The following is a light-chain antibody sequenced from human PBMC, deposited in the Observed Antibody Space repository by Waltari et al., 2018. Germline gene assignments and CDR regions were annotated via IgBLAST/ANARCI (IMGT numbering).Light chain of an antibody. CDR1: SSKFGKNY. V-gene: IGLV1-51*02. J-gene: IGLJ7*01. Sequence: QPVLTQPPSGSAAPGQRVTISCPGGSSKFGKNYVTWYRQFPGTAPKLLIYENSERPSGIPGRFSGSKSGTSATLDITGLQAGDEADYYCGTWDSSLSGAVFGGGTHLTVL. CDR3: GTWDSSLSGAV. CDR2: ENS.